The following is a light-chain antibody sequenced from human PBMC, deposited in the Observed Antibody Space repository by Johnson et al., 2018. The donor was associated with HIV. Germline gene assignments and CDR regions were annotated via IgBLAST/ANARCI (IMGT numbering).Light chain of an antibody. CDR2: ENN. Sequence: QSVLTQPPSVSAAPGQKVTISCSGSSSNIGNNYVSWYQQLPGTAPKLLIYENNKRPSGIPDRFSGSKSGTSATLGITGLKTGDEADYYCGTWDSSLSAGKVFGTATKVTVL. CDR3: GTWDSSLSAGKV. J-gene: IGLJ1*01. CDR1: SSNIGNNY. V-gene: IGLV1-51*02.